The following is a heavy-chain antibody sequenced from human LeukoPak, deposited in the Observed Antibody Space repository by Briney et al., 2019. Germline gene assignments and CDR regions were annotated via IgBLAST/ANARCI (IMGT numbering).Heavy chain of an antibody. CDR3: ARSGDYYDSSGYGPFDAFDI. Sequence: ASVKVSCKASGYTFTSYYMPWVRQAPGRGLGWMGIINPSGGSASYAQKFQGRVTMTRDTSTSTVYMELSSLRSEDTAVYYCARSGDYYDSSGYGPFDAFDIWGQGTMVTVSS. D-gene: IGHD3-22*01. CDR2: INPSGGSA. V-gene: IGHV1-46*01. J-gene: IGHJ3*02. CDR1: GYTFTSYY.